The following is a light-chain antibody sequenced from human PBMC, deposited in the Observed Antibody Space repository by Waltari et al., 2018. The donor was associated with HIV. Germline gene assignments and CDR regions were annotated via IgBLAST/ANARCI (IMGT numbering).Light chain of an antibody. CDR3: AAWDDSLSGVV. CDR1: SSNICSKY. J-gene: IGLJ3*02. Sequence: QSVLTQPPSASGTPGQRVTISCSRISSNICSKYVYWYQQLPRTPPTPLIYWCKQRPSGVPDRFSGSKSGTSASLAISGLRSEDEADYYCAAWDDSLSGVVFGGGTKLTVL. V-gene: IGLV1-47*01. CDR2: WCK.